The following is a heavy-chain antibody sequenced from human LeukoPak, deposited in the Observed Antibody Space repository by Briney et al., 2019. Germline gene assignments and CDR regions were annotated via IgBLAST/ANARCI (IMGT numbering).Heavy chain of an antibody. CDR2: IYYSGST. D-gene: IGHD6-13*01. CDR1: GGSISSSSYY. J-gene: IGHJ4*02. Sequence: SETLSLTCTVSGGSISSSSYYWGWIRQPPGKGLEWIGSIYYSGSTYYNPSLKSRVTISVDTSKNQFSLKLSSVTAADTAVYYCAGLPEGVAAAEFDYWGQGTPVTVSS. V-gene: IGHV4-39*01. CDR3: AGLPEGVAAAEFDY.